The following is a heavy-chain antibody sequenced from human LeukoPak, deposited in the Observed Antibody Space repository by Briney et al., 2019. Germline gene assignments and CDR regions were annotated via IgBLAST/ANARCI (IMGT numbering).Heavy chain of an antibody. D-gene: IGHD4-17*01. Sequence: GGSLRLSCVASGFTFSSYAMSWVRQAPGKGLEWVSGISGSGGSTYYADSVEGRFTISRDNSKNTLYLQMNSLRAEDTAVYYCAKAERSTVTAPLGYWGQGTLVTVSS. CDR1: GFTFSSYA. CDR2: ISGSGGST. V-gene: IGHV3-23*01. CDR3: AKAERSTVTAPLGY. J-gene: IGHJ4*02.